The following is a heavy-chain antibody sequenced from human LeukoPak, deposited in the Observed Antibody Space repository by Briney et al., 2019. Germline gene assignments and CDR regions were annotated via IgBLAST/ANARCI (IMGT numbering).Heavy chain of an antibody. J-gene: IGHJ5*02. CDR2: IIPIFGTA. CDR1: GGTFISYA. V-gene: IGHV1-69*13. Sequence: SVKVSCKASGGTFISYAISWVRQAPGQGLEWMGGIIPIFGTANYAQKFQGRVTITADESTSTAYMELSSLRSEDTAVYYCARYEYYYDSSGYGWFDPWGQGTLVTVSS. D-gene: IGHD3-22*01. CDR3: ARYEYYYDSSGYGWFDP.